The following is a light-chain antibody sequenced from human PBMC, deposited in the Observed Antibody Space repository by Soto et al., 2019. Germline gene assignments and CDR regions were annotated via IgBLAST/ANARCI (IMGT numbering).Light chain of an antibody. CDR2: GAS. CDR3: QQYDNWPLT. V-gene: IGKV3D-15*01. CDR1: QSVRDN. Sequence: VMTQSPGTLSVSPGERATLSCRASQSVRDNLAWYSQKPGQAPRLLIYGASTRATGTPARFSGSLSGTEFTLTISSLRSEDFAVYYCQQYDNWPLTFGRGTKVEIK. J-gene: IGKJ4*01.